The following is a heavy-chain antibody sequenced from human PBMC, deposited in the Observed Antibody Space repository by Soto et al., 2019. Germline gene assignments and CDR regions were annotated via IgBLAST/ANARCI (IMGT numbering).Heavy chain of an antibody. V-gene: IGHV1-46*01. CDR2: INPSGGST. J-gene: IGHJ5*02. CDR1: GYTFTSYY. D-gene: IGHD6-19*01. Sequence: ASVKVSCKASGYTFTSYYMHWVRQAPGQGLEWMGIINPSGGSTSYAQKFQGRVTMTRDTSTSTVYMELSSLRSEDTAVYYCARQRLISSGWYGWFDPWGQGTLVTVSS. CDR3: ARQRLISSGWYGWFDP.